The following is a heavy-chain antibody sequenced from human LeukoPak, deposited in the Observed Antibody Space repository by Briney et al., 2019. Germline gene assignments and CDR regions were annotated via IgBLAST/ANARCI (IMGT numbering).Heavy chain of an antibody. Sequence: ASVKVSCKASGGTFSSYAISWVRQAPGQGLEWMGWINPNSGGTNYAQKFQGRVTMTRDTSISTAYMELSRLRSDDTAVYYCARARTKDYCSSTSCQRDYFDYWGQGTLVTVSS. J-gene: IGHJ4*02. CDR3: ARARTKDYCSSTSCQRDYFDY. CDR2: INPNSGGT. CDR1: GGTFSSYA. D-gene: IGHD2-2*01. V-gene: IGHV1-2*02.